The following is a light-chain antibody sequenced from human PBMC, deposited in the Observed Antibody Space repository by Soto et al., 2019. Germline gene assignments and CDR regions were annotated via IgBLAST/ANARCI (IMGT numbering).Light chain of an antibody. CDR1: SSDVGGYNY. CDR2: DVS. V-gene: IGLV2-11*01. J-gene: IGLJ1*01. CDR3: CSYAGSYSV. Sequence: QSALTQPRSVSGSPGRSVTISCTGTSSDVGGYNYVSWYQQHPGKAPKLMIYDVSKRPSGVPDRFSGSKSGNTASLTISGLQAEDEADYYCCSYAGSYSVLGTGTKLTVL.